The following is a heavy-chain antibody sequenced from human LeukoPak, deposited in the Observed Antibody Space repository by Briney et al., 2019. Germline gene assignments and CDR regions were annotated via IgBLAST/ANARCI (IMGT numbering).Heavy chain of an antibody. CDR1: GFTFSSYA. CDR3: ARETSPFDP. Sequence: GGSLRLSCAASGFTFSSYAMHWVRQAPGKGLEWVAVISYDGSNKYYADSVKGRFTISRDNAKNSLYLQMNSLRAEDTAVYYCARETSPFDPWGQGTLVTVSS. CDR2: ISYDGSNK. V-gene: IGHV3-30-3*01. J-gene: IGHJ5*02.